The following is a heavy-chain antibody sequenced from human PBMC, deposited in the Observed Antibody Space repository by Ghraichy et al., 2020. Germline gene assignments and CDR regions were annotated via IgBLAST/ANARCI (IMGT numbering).Heavy chain of an antibody. J-gene: IGHJ6*02. V-gene: IGHV3-23*01. CDR1: GFTFSSYA. Sequence: GGSLRLSCAASGFTFSSYAMSWVRQAPGKGLEWVSAISGSGGSTYYADSVKGRFTISRDNSKNTLYLQMNSLRAEDTAVYYCAKDRVVRGVITFYYYYGMDVWGQGTTVTVSS. CDR3: AKDRVVRGVITFYYYYGMDV. D-gene: IGHD3-10*01. CDR2: ISGSGGST.